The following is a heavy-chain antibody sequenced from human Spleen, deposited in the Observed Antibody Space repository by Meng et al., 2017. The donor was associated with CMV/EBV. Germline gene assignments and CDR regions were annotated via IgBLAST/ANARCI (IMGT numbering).Heavy chain of an antibody. CDR2: IRSKTHGGTT. Sequence: SLRLSCAASDFTFTNAWVSWVRQATGKGLEWVGRIRSKTHGGTTDFAASVKGRFTISRDDSKNILYLQMNSLKTEDTAVYYCTTGLSWGQGTLVTVSS. CDR1: DFTFTNAW. J-gene: IGHJ4*02. V-gene: IGHV3-15*07. CDR3: TTGLS.